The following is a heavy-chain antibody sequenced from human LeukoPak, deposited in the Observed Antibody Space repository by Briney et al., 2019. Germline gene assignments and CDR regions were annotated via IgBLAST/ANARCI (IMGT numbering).Heavy chain of an antibody. CDR2: ISGSGGST. V-gene: IGHV3-23*01. Sequence: PRGSLRLSCAASGFTFSNYAMSWVRQAPGKGLEWVSAISGSGGSTYNADSVKGRFTISRDNSKNTLFLQMSSLRAEDTAVYYCASDSSGYYGVFDFWGQGTLVTVSS. J-gene: IGHJ4*02. CDR1: GFTFSNYA. D-gene: IGHD3-22*01. CDR3: ASDSSGYYGVFDF.